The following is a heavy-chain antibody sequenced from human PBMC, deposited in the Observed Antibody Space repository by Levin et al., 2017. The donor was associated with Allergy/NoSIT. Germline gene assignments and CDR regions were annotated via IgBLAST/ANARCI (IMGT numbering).Heavy chain of an antibody. CDR3: TAVFWGYSGYEPDFDY. Sequence: PGGSLRLSCAASGFTFSNAWMSWVRQAPGKGLEWVGRIKSKTDGGTTDYAAPVKGRFTISRDDSKNTLYLQMNSLKTEDTAVYYCTAVFWGYSGYEPDFDYWGQGTLVTVSS. D-gene: IGHD5-12*01. CDR2: IKSKTDGGTT. CDR1: GFTFSNAW. V-gene: IGHV3-15*01. J-gene: IGHJ4*02.